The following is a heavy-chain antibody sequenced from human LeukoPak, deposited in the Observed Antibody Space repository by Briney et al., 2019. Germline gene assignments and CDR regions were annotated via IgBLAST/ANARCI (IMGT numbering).Heavy chain of an antibody. Sequence: GGSLRLSCAASGFTFNTYAIHWVRQAPGKGLEWVAVISWGGSNEYFADSVKGRFTISRDNSKNTLYLQMNSVRAEDTAVYYCTRDGYSYSYGRFYFDYWGQGTLVIVSS. J-gene: IGHJ4*02. CDR2: ISWGGSNE. CDR3: TRDGYSYSYGRFYFDY. V-gene: IGHV3-30-3*01. CDR1: GFTFNTYA. D-gene: IGHD5-18*01.